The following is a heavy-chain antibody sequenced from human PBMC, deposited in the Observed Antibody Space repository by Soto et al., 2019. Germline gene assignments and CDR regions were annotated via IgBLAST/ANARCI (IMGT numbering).Heavy chain of an antibody. V-gene: IGHV3-30-3*01. CDR3: ARDGDRSGWFYYFDY. Sequence: QVQLVESGGGVVQPGRSLRLSCAASEFTFSNYAMHWLRQAPGKGLEWVALISYDGSNKYYADSVKGRFTISRDNSKNTLYLHMNSLRAEATAVYYCARDGDRSGWFYYFDYWGQGSLVTVSS. D-gene: IGHD6-19*01. CDR2: ISYDGSNK. CDR1: EFTFSNYA. J-gene: IGHJ4*02.